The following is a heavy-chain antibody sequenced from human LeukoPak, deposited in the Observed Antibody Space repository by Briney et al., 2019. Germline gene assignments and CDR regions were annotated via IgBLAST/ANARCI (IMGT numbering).Heavy chain of an antibody. Sequence: GGSLRLSCAASGFTFSSHWMHWVRQAPGKGLVWVSRISSDGTNTNYADYVKGRFTISRDNAKNTLYLQMNSLRVEDTTVYYCTRGPPDGSGNYYPGDFWGQGTLVTVSS. V-gene: IGHV3-74*01. CDR2: ISSDGTNT. J-gene: IGHJ4*02. D-gene: IGHD3-10*01. CDR1: GFTFSSHW. CDR3: TRGPPDGSGNYYPGDF.